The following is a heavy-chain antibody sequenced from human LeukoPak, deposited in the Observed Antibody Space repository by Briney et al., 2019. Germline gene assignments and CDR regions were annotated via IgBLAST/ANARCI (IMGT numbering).Heavy chain of an antibody. D-gene: IGHD1-26*01. J-gene: IGHJ3*02. CDR2: IGTAGDT. V-gene: IGHV3-13*01. CDR1: GFTFSSYD. CDR3: ARVSLRGTASGAFDI. Sequence: GGSLRLSCAASGFTFSSYDMHWVRQATGKGLEWVSAIGTAGDTYYPGSVRGRFTISRENAKNSLYLQMNSLRAEDTAVYYCARVSLRGTASGAFDIWGQGTMVTVSS.